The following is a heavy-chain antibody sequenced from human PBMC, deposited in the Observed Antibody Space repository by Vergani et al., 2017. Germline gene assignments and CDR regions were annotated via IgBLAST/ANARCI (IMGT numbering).Heavy chain of an antibody. V-gene: IGHV4-31*03. CDR3: AREDLQLEPYVMDV. CDR1: GGSISSGGYY. Sequence: QVQLQESGPGLVKPSQTLSLTCTVSGGSISSGGYYWSWIRQHPGKGLELIGYIYYSGSTYYNPSLKSRVTISVDTSKNQFSLKLSSVTAADTAVYYCAREDLQLEPYVMDVWGKGTTVTVSS. CDR2: IYYSGST. D-gene: IGHD1-1*01. J-gene: IGHJ6*03.